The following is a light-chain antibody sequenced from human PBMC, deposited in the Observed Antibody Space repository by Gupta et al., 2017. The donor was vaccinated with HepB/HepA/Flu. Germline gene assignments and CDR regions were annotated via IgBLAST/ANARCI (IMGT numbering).Light chain of an antibody. J-gene: IGKJ1*01. CDR2: GAS. CDR1: QSVSSN. Sequence: IEVRQAAATLTVSPGERATLSCRASQSVSSNLAWYQQKPGQAPRLLIYGASTRATVIPARVSRRWLGTELTLIISRLQSEAFAVYFCQQYNNWTPWTFGQGTKVEIK. CDR3: QQYNNWTPWT. V-gene: IGKV3-15*01.